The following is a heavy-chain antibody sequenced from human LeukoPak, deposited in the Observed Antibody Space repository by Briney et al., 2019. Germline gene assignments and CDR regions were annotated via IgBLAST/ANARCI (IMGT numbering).Heavy chain of an antibody. V-gene: IGHV5-51*01. CDR2: IYPGDSDT. CDR3: ARWDTAMVTFDY. D-gene: IGHD5-18*01. CDR1: GYSFTNYW. Sequence: GESLKISCKGSGYSFTNYWICWVRQMPGKGLEWMWIIYPGDSDTRYSPSFQGQVTISADKSISTAYLQRSSLKASDTAMYYCARWDTAMVTFDYWGQGTLVPVSS. J-gene: IGHJ4*02.